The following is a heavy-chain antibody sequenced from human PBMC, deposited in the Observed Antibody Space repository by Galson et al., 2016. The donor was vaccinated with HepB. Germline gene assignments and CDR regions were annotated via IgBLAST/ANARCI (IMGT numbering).Heavy chain of an antibody. D-gene: IGHD6-19*01. CDR2: INPKAGGT. CDR1: GYTFTGYD. J-gene: IGHJ4*02. V-gene: IGHV1-2*04. Sequence: SVKVSCKASGYTFTGYDMHWVRQAPGQGLEWMGWINPKAGGTSYAQKLQGWATMTKDTPKNQLVLTMNNMNPVDTATYYCAPSRGWLFDYWSQGTLVTVSS. CDR3: APSRGWLFDY.